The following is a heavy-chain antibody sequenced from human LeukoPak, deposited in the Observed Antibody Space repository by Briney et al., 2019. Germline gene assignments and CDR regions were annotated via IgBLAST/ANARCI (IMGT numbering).Heavy chain of an antibody. V-gene: IGHV1-69*01. CDR1: GDTFSSYG. CDR2: IIPIFGTA. J-gene: IGHJ6*03. Sequence: ASVKVSCKASGDTFSSYGITWGRQAPGQGLEWMGGIIPIFGTAKYAQKFQGRVTITADESTTTAYMELSSLRSEDTAVYYCAKDSGTLFFLSRPQTYFYYYMDVWGKGTTVTISS. D-gene: IGHD3-3*01. CDR3: AKDSGTLFFLSRPQTYFYYYMDV.